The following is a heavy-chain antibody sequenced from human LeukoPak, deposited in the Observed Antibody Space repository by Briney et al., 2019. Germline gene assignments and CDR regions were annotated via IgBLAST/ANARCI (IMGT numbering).Heavy chain of an antibody. V-gene: IGHV4-39*07. CDR3: ERGTPYNP. J-gene: IGHJ5*02. D-gene: IGHD4-11*01. CDR2: IHYSGTT. CDR1: GASISSGTYY. Sequence: PSETLSLTCTVSGASISSGTYYWGWIRQPPGKGLEWIGSIHYSGTTYYNPSLKSRVTISIDTSKNQFSLRLRSVTAADTAVYYCERGTPYNPWGQGTLVTVSS.